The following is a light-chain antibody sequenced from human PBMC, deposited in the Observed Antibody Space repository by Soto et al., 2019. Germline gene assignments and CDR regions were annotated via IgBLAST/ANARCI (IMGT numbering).Light chain of an antibody. CDR2: DVN. CDR1: ASDVGYNIF. J-gene: IGLJ1*01. V-gene: IGLV2-14*01. Sequence: QSVLTQPASVSGFPEQWITLTRTGSASDVGYNIFVSWYQQHPGKAPKLMIYDVNNRPSGVSNRFSGSKSGNTASLTISGLQAEDEADYYCCSYTTSSSYVFGTGTKLTVL. CDR3: CSYTTSSSYV.